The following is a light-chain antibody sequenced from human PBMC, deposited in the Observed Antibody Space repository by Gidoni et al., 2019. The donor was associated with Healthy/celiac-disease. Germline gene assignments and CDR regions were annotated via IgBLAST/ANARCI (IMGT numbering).Light chain of an antibody. CDR1: QSISGY. Sequence: DFQMPQSPSSLSASVGYSVTITCRASQSISGYLNWYQQKPGKAPKLLSYTAFSLQSGVPSGFSGSASGTDFTLTISSLQPEYFATYSCQQSYSTPLTFGGGTKLEIK. CDR2: TAF. V-gene: IGKV1-39*01. J-gene: IGKJ4*01. CDR3: QQSYSTPLT.